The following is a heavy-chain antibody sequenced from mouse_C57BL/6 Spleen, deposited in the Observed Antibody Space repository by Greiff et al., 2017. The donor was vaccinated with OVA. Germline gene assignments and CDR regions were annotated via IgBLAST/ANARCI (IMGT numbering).Heavy chain of an antibody. Sequence: VQLQQSGAELVKPGASVKISCKASGYAFSSYWMNWVKQRPGKGLEWIGQIYPGDGDTNYNGKFKGKATLTADKSSSTAYMQLSSLTSEDSAVYFCARPVYDYDGAWFAYWGQGTLVTVSA. V-gene: IGHV1-80*01. CDR2: IYPGDGDT. CDR3: ARPVYDYDGAWFAY. CDR1: GYAFSSYW. J-gene: IGHJ3*01. D-gene: IGHD2-4*01.